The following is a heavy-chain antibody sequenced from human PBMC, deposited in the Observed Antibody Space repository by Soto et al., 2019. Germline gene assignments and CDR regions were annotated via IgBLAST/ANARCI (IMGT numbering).Heavy chain of an antibody. Sequence: DVQLLESGGDLVQPGGSLRLSCAASGFTFSSYAMSWVRQAPGKGLEWVSSMSGAGRSSYDADSVKGRFTISRDNSKNTLYLQMNNLRAGDTALYYCAKGPIFGVENIYDYWGQGTLVTVSS. V-gene: IGHV3-23*01. J-gene: IGHJ4*02. D-gene: IGHD3-3*01. CDR3: AKGPIFGVENIYDY. CDR2: MSGAGRSS. CDR1: GFTFSSYA.